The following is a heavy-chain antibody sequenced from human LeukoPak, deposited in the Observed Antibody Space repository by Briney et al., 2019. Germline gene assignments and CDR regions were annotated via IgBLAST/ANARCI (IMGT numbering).Heavy chain of an antibody. J-gene: IGHJ3*02. CDR1: GYTFTSYD. CDR3: AGDLGIIVGADDAFDI. CDR2: ISAYNGNT. D-gene: IGHD1-26*01. Sequence: GASVKVSCKASGYTFTSYDISWVRQAPGQGLEWMGWISAYNGNTNYAQKLQGRVTMTTDTSTSTAYMELRSLRSDDTAVYYCAGDLGIIVGADDAFDIWGQGTMVTVSS. V-gene: IGHV1-18*01.